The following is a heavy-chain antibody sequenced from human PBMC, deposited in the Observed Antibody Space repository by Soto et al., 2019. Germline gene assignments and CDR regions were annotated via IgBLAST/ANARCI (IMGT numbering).Heavy chain of an antibody. Sequence: GGSLRLSCAASGFTFSSYGMHWVRQAPGKGLEWVAVISYDGSNKYYADSVKGRFTISRDNSKNTLYLQMNSLRAEDTAVYYCAKDADNQILNWVYYYYYYGMDVWGQGTTVTVSS. V-gene: IGHV3-30*18. CDR1: GFTFSSYG. CDR3: AKDADNQILNWVYYYYYYGMDV. CDR2: ISYDGSNK. D-gene: IGHD7-27*01. J-gene: IGHJ6*02.